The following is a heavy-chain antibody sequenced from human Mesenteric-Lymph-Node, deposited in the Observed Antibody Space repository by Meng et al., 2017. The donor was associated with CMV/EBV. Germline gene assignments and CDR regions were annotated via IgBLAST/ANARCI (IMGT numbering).Heavy chain of an antibody. Sequence: GESLKISCAASGFTFSSYSMNWVRQAPGKGLEWVSSISSSSSYIYYADSVKGRFTISRDNAKNSLYLQMNSLRAEDTAVYYCARDEGYYDSSGYYSSYYYGMDVWGQGTTVTVSS. CDR2: ISSSSSYI. CDR1: GFTFSSYS. J-gene: IGHJ6*02. D-gene: IGHD3-22*01. CDR3: ARDEGYYDSSGYYSSYYYGMDV. V-gene: IGHV3-21*01.